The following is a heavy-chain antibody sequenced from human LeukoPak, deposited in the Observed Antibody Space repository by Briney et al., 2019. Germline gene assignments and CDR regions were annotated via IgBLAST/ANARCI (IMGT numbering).Heavy chain of an antibody. CDR3: ARVGALSSSWLLY. Sequence: GGSLRLSCAASGFTVSSNYMSWVRQAPGKGLEWVSIIYSDGSTYYTDSVKGRFTISRDNAKNSLYLQMNSLRAEDTAVYFCARVGALSSSWLLYWGQGTLVTVSS. J-gene: IGHJ4*02. D-gene: IGHD6-13*01. V-gene: IGHV3-66*01. CDR2: IYSDGST. CDR1: GFTVSSNY.